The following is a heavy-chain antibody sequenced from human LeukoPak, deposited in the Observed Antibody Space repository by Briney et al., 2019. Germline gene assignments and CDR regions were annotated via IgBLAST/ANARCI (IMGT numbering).Heavy chain of an antibody. Sequence: GASVKVSCKASGYTFTSYGISWVRQAPGQGGEWMGWISAYNGNTNYAQNLQGRVTMTTDTSTSTAYMELRSLRSDNTAVYYCVAIFGVVTPKYYFDYWGQGTLVTVSS. J-gene: IGHJ4*02. CDR1: GYTFTSYG. V-gene: IGHV1-18*01. CDR3: VAIFGVVTPKYYFDY. D-gene: IGHD3-3*01. CDR2: ISAYNGNT.